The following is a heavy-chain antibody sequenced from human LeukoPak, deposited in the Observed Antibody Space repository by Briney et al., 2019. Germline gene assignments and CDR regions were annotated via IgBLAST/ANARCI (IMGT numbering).Heavy chain of an antibody. V-gene: IGHV3-43*01. Sequence: GGSLRLSCAASGFIFPHYTMHWVRQPPGRGLEWVALISWDATIAYYEDSLKGRFTVSRDNSKNSLSLQMNSLTTEDTALYYCVKDSNGLVVWGQGTLVTVSS. CDR3: VKDSNGLVV. CDR2: ISWDATIA. CDR1: GFIFPHYT. D-gene: IGHD6-19*01. J-gene: IGHJ4*02.